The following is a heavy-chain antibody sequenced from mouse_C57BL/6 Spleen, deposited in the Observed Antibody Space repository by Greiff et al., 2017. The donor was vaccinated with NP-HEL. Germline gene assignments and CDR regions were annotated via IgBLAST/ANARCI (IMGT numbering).Heavy chain of an antibody. D-gene: IGHD3-3*01. V-gene: IGHV1-80*01. CDR2: IYPGDGDT. J-gene: IGHJ3*01. Sequence: VKLMESGAELVKPGASVKISFKASGYAFSSYWMNWVKQRPGKGLEWIGQIYPGDGDTNYNGKFKGKATLTADKSSSTAYMQLSSLTSEGSAVYFCARQGDAGADWGQGTLVTVSA. CDR3: ARQGDAGAD. CDR1: GYAFSSYW.